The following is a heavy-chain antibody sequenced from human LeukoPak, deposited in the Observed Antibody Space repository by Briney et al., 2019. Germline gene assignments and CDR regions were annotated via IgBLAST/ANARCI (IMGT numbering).Heavy chain of an antibody. Sequence: ASVKVSCKASGYTFTDYYIHWVRQAPGQGLEWMGGIIPIFGTANYAQKFQGRVTITADKSTSTAYMELSSLRSEDTAVYYCAESGGCSGGSCYSDFDYWGQGTLVTVSS. CDR1: GYTFTDYY. D-gene: IGHD2-15*01. V-gene: IGHV1-69*06. CDR2: IIPIFGTA. J-gene: IGHJ4*02. CDR3: AESGGCSGGSCYSDFDY.